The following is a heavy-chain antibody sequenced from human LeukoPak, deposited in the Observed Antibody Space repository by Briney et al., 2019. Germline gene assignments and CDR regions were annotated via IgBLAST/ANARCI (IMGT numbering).Heavy chain of an antibody. J-gene: IGHJ4*02. CDR1: GYTFTSYG. CDR3: ARDQDYYDSSGYLDY. Sequence: GASVKVSCKASGYTFTSYGISWVRQAPGQGLEWMGWISAYNGNTNYAQKHQGRVTMTTDTSTSTAYMELRSLRSDDTAVYYCARDQDYYDSSGYLDYWGQGTLVTVSS. V-gene: IGHV1-18*01. D-gene: IGHD3-22*01. CDR2: ISAYNGNT.